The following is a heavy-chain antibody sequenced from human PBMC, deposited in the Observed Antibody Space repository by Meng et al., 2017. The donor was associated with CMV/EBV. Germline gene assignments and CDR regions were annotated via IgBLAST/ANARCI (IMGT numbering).Heavy chain of an antibody. Sequence: SETLSLTCAVYGGSFSGYYWSRIRQPPGKGLEWIGEINHSGSTNYNPSLKSRVTISVDTSKNQFSLKLSSVTAADTAVYYCARGRVIFGVVTWAFGIWGQGTMVTVSS. CDR2: INHSGST. J-gene: IGHJ3*02. CDR3: ARGRVIFGVVTWAFGI. CDR1: GGSFSGYY. V-gene: IGHV4-34*01. D-gene: IGHD3-3*01.